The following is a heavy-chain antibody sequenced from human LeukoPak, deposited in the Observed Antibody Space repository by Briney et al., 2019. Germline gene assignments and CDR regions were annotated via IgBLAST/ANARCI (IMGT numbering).Heavy chain of an antibody. J-gene: IGHJ6*02. CDR1: GFTFSSYS. V-gene: IGHV3-21*01. CDR2: ISSSSSYI. D-gene: IGHD3-3*01. Sequence: GGSLRLSCAASGFTFSSYSMNWVRQAPGKGLEWVSSISSSSSYIYYADSVKGRFTISRDNAKNSLYLQMNSLRAGDTAVYYCARDRRRITIFGVVPPGHYYYGMDVWGQGTTVTVSS. CDR3: ARDRRRITIFGVVPPGHYYYGMDV.